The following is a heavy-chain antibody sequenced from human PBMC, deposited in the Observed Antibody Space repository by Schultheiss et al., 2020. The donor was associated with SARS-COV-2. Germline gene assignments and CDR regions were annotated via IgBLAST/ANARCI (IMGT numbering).Heavy chain of an antibody. CDR3: ARLSYAADERRVTWFDP. D-gene: IGHD2-8*01. V-gene: IGHV4-4*07. J-gene: IGHJ5*02. CDR2: IYAGGNT. Sequence: SQTLSLTCTVSGGSISGHYWSWIRQPAGKGLECIGRIYAGGNTNYNPSLKSRVTISVDTSTTQFSLKLGSVTAADTAVYYCARLSYAADERRVTWFDPWGQGTLVTVSS. CDR1: GGSISGHY.